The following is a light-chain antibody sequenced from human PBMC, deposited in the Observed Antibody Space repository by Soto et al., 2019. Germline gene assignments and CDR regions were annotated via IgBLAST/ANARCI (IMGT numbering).Light chain of an antibody. V-gene: IGKV1-27*01. CDR1: QGISNY. CDR2: AAS. CDR3: QNYNIASFT. J-gene: IGKJ3*01. Sequence: DIQMTQSPSSLSASVGDRVTITCRASQGISNYLAWYQQKPGKVPKLLIYAASTLQSGVPSRFSGSGSGTHFTLTISSLQPEDVATYYCQNYNIASFTCGRGTKADIK.